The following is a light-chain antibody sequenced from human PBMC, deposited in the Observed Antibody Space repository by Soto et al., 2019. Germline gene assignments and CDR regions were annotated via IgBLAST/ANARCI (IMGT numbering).Light chain of an antibody. CDR3: QHYGGMWA. J-gene: IGKJ1*01. CDR2: DAS. CDR1: QSITNR. Sequence: DIQMTQSPSTLSASVGDRVTITCRASQSITNRLAWYQQKPGKAPKVLIYDASILESGVPSRFSGSGSGTEFILTISSLQPDDFATYSCQHYGGMWAFGQGTKVEIK. V-gene: IGKV1-5*01.